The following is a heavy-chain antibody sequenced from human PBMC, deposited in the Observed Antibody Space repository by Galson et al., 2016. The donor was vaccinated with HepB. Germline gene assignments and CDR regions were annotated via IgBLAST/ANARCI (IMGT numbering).Heavy chain of an antibody. CDR1: GFTFSGYG. Sequence: SLRLSCAASGFTFSGYGMHWVRQAPGKGLEWVAADSMDGRRKFYADSVKGRFTISRDNSNNMLFLQMSSLTGDDTAVYYCARRHEYCPPVGCSVDYWGQGTLVSVSS. D-gene: IGHD2/OR15-2a*01. V-gene: IGHV3-30*03. CDR3: ARRHEYCPPVGCSVDY. J-gene: IGHJ4*02. CDR2: DSMDGRRK.